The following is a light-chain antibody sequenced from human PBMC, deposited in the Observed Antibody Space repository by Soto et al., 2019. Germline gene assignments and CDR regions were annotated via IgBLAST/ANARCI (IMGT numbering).Light chain of an antibody. CDR3: QQYYSTSLT. CDR2: WAS. J-gene: IGKJ4*01. Sequence: DIVMTQSPDSLAVSLGERATINCKSSQSVLYSSNNKNYLAWYQQKPGQPPRLLIYWASTRESGVPDRFSGSGSGTDFTLSISSLQAEDVAVYYCQQYYSTSLTFGGGTELEIK. CDR1: QSVLYSSNNKNY. V-gene: IGKV4-1*01.